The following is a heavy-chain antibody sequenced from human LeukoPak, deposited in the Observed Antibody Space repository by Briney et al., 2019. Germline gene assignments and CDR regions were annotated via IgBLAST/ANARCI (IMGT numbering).Heavy chain of an antibody. CDR1: GFTFSSYS. D-gene: IGHD5-12*01. CDR2: IYSGGST. V-gene: IGHV3-53*01. J-gene: IGHJ5*02. CDR3: AAGVGYET. Sequence: GGSLRLSCAASGFTFSSYSMSWVRQAPGKGLEWVSVIYSGGSTYYADSVKGRFTISRDNSKNTLYLQINSLRAEDTAVYYCAAGVGYETWGQGTLVTVSS.